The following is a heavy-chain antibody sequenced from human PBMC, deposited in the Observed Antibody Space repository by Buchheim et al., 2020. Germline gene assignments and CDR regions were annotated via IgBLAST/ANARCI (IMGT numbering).Heavy chain of an antibody. CDR1: GFTFSTYD. J-gene: IGHJ5*02. Sequence: EVQLVDSGGGLVQPGGSLRLSCAASGFTFSTYDMHWFRQIIGKGLEWVSSIGTLSDPFYSDSARGRFTISRENAKNSLYLQMNSLRAEDTAVYYCVRSAPSGWKPTFDPWGQGTL. V-gene: IGHV3-13*05. CDR2: IGTLSDP. CDR3: VRSAPSGWKPTFDP. D-gene: IGHD6-19*01.